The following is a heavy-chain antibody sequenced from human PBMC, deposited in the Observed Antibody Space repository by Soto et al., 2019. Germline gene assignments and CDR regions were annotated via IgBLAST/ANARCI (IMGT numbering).Heavy chain of an antibody. J-gene: IGHJ6*02. CDR3: ARSFDGVVTATKYYYNYGMAV. CDR1: GFTFSGYP. CDR2: ISYDGSNK. Sequence: QVQLVESGGGVVQPGRSLRLSCAASGFTFSGYPMHWVRQPPGKGLEWVAVISYDGSNKYYADSVKGRFAITRDDSKNMLYLQMDSLGHEDAAVYYCARSFDGVVTATKYYYNYGMAVWGRGTTVTVSS. V-gene: IGHV3-30*09. D-gene: IGHD2-21*02.